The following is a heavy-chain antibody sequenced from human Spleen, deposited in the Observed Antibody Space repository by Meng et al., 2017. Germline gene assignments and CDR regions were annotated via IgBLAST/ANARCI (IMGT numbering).Heavy chain of an antibody. CDR1: GGSISSDTYY. CDR2: IYHSGST. V-gene: IGHV4-39*07. Sequence: SETLSLTCAVSGGSISSDTYYWGWIRQPPGKGLEFIGSIYHSGSTYYNPSLKSRVSISVDTSKNQFSLKLSSVTAADTALYYCARVGCSGGSCHHYFDYWGQGTLVTVSS. CDR3: ARVGCSGGSCHHYFDY. J-gene: IGHJ4*02. D-gene: IGHD2-15*01.